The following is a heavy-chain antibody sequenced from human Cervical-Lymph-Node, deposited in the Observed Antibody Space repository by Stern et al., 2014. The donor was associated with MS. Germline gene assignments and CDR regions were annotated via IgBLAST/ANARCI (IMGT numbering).Heavy chain of an antibody. J-gene: IGHJ5*02. D-gene: IGHD1-26*01. Sequence: QVTLRESGPTLVKPTQTLTLTCTFSGLSLNTSGVGVGWIRQPPGKALEWLAVIFWDDDKRYSPSLKSRLTITKDTSKNQVVLAMTNMDPVDTATYYCAYTTYSGGYANWFDPWGQGTLVTVSS. CDR1: GLSLNTSGVG. V-gene: IGHV2-5*02. CDR3: AYTTYSGGYANWFDP. CDR2: IFWDDDK.